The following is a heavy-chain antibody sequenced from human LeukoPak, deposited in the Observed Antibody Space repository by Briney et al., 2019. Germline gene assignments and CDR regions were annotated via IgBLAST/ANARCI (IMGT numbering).Heavy chain of an antibody. V-gene: IGHV3-7*01. CDR3: ARDDGDV. Sequence: GGSLRLSCVSSGFTFSNYWMKWVRQAPGKGLEWVASINEDGSGKFSVGSVKDRITVSRDNTRNSLDLQINSLTVEDTAIYYCARDDGDVWGTGTTVTVSS. CDR2: INEDGSGK. J-gene: IGHJ6*04. CDR1: GFTFSNYW.